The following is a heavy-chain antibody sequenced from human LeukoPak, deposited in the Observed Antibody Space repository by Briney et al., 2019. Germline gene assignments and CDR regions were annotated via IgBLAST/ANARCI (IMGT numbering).Heavy chain of an antibody. CDR2: IYYSGST. V-gene: IGHV4-39*07. CDR3: ARTGGIAAAATGFDY. D-gene: IGHD6-13*01. J-gene: IGHJ4*02. CDR1: GGSISSSSYY. Sequence: SETLSLTCTVSGGSISSSSYYWGWIRQPPGKGLEWIGSIYYSGSTYYNPSLKSRVTISVDTSKDQFSLKLSSVTAADTAVYYCARTGGIAAAATGFDYWGQGTLVTVSS.